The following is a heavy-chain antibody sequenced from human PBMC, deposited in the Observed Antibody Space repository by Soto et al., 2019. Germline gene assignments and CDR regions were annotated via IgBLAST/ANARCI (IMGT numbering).Heavy chain of an antibody. CDR1: GFTFSSYA. D-gene: IGHD3-10*01. CDR3: ARSGSGSHQSV. Sequence: GGSLRLSCAASGFTFSSYAMHWVRQAPGKGLEYVSAISSDGGSTYYANSVKGRFTISRDNSKNTLYLQMNSLRAEDTAVYYCARSGSGSHQSVWGQGTTVTVSS. J-gene: IGHJ6*02. CDR2: ISSDGGST. V-gene: IGHV3-64*01.